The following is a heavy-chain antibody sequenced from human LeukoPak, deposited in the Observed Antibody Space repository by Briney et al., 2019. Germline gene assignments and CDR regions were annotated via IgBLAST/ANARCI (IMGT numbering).Heavy chain of an antibody. V-gene: IGHV4-34*01. CDR2: INHSGST. Sequence: SETLSLTCAVYGGSFSGYYWSWIRQPPGKGLEWIGEINHSGSTNYNPSLKSRVTISVDTSKNQFSLKLSSVTAADTAVYYCARGRAYYDSSGYYPRLDYWGQGTLVTVSS. CDR1: GGSFSGYY. D-gene: IGHD3-22*01. J-gene: IGHJ4*02. CDR3: ARGRAYYDSSGYYPRLDY.